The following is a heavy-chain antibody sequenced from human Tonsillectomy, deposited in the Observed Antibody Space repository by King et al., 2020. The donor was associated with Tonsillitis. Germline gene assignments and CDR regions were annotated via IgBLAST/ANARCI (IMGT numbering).Heavy chain of an antibody. CDR3: ARAGRSKSAWLGWFDP. CDR2: IYYSGST. V-gene: IGHV4-59*01. Sequence: QLQESGPGLVKPSETLSLTCTVSGDSISSYYWSWIRQPPGKGLEWIGYIYYSGSTNYNPSLKSRVTSSVDTSKNQFSLKLTSVTAADTAVYFCARAGRSKSAWLGWFDPWGQGTLVTVSS. CDR1: GDSISSYY. D-gene: IGHD6-19*01. J-gene: IGHJ5*02.